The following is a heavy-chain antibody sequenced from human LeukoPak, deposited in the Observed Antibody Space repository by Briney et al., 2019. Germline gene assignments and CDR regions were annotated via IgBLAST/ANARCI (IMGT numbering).Heavy chain of an antibody. CDR1: GFTFSDYY. Sequence: GGSLRLSCAASGFTFSDYYMTWIRQAPGKGLEWVSYISSSGTYINYADSVKGRFTISRDNAKNSLYLQMNSLRAEDTAVYYCARDLGSSPSGGMDVWGQGTTVTVSS. D-gene: IGHD6-13*01. CDR2: ISSSGTYI. CDR3: ARDLGSSPSGGMDV. J-gene: IGHJ6*02. V-gene: IGHV3-11*05.